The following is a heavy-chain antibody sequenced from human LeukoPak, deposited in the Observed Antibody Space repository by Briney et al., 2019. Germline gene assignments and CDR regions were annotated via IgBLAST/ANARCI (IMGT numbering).Heavy chain of an antibody. CDR2: IYYSGNT. D-gene: IGHD3-22*01. J-gene: IGHJ4*02. CDR3: TKQYYYDMSGYFSY. V-gene: IGHV4-59*01. CDR1: GGSISSYY. Sequence: SETLSLTCTVSGGSISSYYWSWIRQPPGKGLEWIGYIYYSGNTDYNPSLKSRVTISVDTSKNQFSLKLSSVTAADTAVYYCTKQYYYDMSGYFSYWGQGTLVTVSS.